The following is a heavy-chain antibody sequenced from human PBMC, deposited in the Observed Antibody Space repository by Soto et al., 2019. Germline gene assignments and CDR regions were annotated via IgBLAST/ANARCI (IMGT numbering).Heavy chain of an antibody. J-gene: IGHJ5*02. CDR1: GGSISSSSYY. CDR3: AKDYRFTVVRGNNWFDP. V-gene: IGHV4-39*02. Sequence: SETLALTCTVSGGSISSSSYYWGWIRQPPGKGLEWIGSIYFGGSTYYNPSLKSRVTISVDTSKNQFSLKLSSVTAADTAVYYCAKDYRFTVVRGNNWFDPWGQGTLVTVSS. D-gene: IGHD3-10*01. CDR2: IYFGGST.